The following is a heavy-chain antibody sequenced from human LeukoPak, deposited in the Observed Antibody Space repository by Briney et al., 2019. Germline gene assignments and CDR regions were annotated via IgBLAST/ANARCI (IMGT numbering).Heavy chain of an antibody. Sequence: RASVKVSCKASGYTFTSYDINWVRQATGQGLEWMGWMNPNSGNTGYAQKLQGRVTMTTDTSTSTAYMELRSLRSDDTAVYYCARDRGEWAQPDYWGQGTLVTVSS. D-gene: IGHD1-26*01. CDR3: ARDRGEWAQPDY. J-gene: IGHJ4*02. CDR2: MNPNSGNT. V-gene: IGHV1-8*01. CDR1: GYTFTSYD.